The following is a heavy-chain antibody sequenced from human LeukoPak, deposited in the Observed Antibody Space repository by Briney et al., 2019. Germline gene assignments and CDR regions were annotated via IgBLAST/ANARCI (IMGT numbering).Heavy chain of an antibody. CDR2: IWYDGSNK. Sequence: GGSLRLSCAASGFTFSSYGMHWVRQAPGKGLEGVAVIWYDGSNKYYADSVKGRFTISRDNSKNTLYLQMNSLRAEDTAVYYCARDRGVAQPSSNWYFDLWGRGTLVTVSS. J-gene: IGHJ2*01. V-gene: IGHV3-33*01. CDR3: ARDRGVAQPSSNWYFDL. D-gene: IGHD1-14*01. CDR1: GFTFSSYG.